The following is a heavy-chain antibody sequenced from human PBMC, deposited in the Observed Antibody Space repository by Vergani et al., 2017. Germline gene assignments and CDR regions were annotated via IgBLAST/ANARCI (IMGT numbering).Heavy chain of an antibody. CDR2: IYYSGST. V-gene: IGHV4-34*01. D-gene: IGHD3-22*01. J-gene: IGHJ4*02. CDR3: ASYDSSGPGFDY. CDR1: GGSFSGYY. Sequence: QVQLQQWGAGLLKPSETLSLTCAVYGGSFSGYYWSWIRQPPGKGLEWIGYIYYSGSTYYNPSLKSLVTISVDTSKNQFSLKLSSVTAADTAVYYCASYDSSGPGFDYWGQGTLVTVSS.